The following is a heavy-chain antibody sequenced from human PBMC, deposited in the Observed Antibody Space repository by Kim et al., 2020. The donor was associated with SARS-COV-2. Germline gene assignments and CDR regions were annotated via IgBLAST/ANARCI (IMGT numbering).Heavy chain of an antibody. D-gene: IGHD5-12*01. CDR3: ATFRGLLSGYAPYDY. V-gene: IGHV3-23*01. J-gene: IGHJ4*02. Sequence: DSVKGRFTISRDNSKNTLYLQMNSLRAEDTAVYYCATFRGLLSGYAPYDYWGQGTLVTVSS.